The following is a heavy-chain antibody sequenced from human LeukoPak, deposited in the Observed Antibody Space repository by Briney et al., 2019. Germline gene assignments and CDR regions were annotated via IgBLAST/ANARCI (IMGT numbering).Heavy chain of an antibody. CDR2: IWFDGINK. V-gene: IGHV3-33*06. CDR3: AKELDSSGYFDY. CDR1: GFTFSNYG. J-gene: IGHJ4*02. Sequence: RSLRLSCAASGFTFSNYGMHWVRQAPGKGLEWVAVIWFDGINKYYADSVKGRFTISRDNSKNTLFLQMNSLRAEDTAVYYCAKELDSSGYFDYWGQGTLVTVSS. D-gene: IGHD3-22*01.